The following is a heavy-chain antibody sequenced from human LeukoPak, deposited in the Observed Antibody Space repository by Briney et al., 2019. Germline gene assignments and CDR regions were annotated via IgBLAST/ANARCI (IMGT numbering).Heavy chain of an antibody. D-gene: IGHD3-3*01. Sequence: PSETLSLTCVVSGFSINSGYTWGWIRQPPKKGLEWIGTVYHSGSTYYNPSLESRVTILVDMSKNQFSLNLSSVTAADTAVYYCARVRGIFGVVMTNWFDPWGQGTLVTVSS. J-gene: IGHJ5*02. CDR3: ARVRGIFGVVMTNWFDP. V-gene: IGHV4-38-2*01. CDR1: GFSINSGYT. CDR2: VYHSGST.